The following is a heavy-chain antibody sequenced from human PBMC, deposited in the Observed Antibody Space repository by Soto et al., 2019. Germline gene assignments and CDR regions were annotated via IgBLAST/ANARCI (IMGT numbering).Heavy chain of an antibody. D-gene: IGHD1-26*01. CDR1: GGTFSSYA. J-gene: IGHJ6*02. Sequence: SVKVSCKASGGTFSSYAISWVRQAPGQGLEWMGGIIPIFGTANYAQKFQGRVTITADESTSTAYMELSSLRSEDTAVYYCARVRYSGCYGSDPRPYYYGMGDWGQGTTVTVAS. CDR3: ARVRYSGCYGSDPRPYYYGMGD. CDR2: IIPIFGTA. V-gene: IGHV1-69*13.